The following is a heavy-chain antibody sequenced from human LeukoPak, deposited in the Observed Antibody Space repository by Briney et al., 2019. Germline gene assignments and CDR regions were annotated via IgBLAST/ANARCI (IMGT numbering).Heavy chain of an antibody. CDR3: ARLTGGRRITIFGVAQRVFDY. CDR1: GDSISNTSHH. CDR2: IHFCGST. D-gene: IGHD3-3*01. Sequence: SETLSLTCSVSGDSISNTSHHWGWIRQPPGKGLEWIANIHFCGSTSYNPSLKSRVIISVDTSKNQVSLRLTSVTAADTATYYCARLTGGRRITIFGVAQRVFDYWGQGALVTVSS. V-gene: IGHV4-39*07. J-gene: IGHJ4*02.